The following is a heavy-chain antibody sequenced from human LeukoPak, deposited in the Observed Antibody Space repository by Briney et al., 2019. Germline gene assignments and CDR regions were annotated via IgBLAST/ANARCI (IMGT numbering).Heavy chain of an antibody. Sequence: SETLSLTCTVSGGSISSYYWSWIRQPPGEGLEWIGYIYYSGSTNYNPSLKSRVTISVDTSKNQFSLKLSSVTAADTAVYYCAFVLRFLEWLGSHDYWGQGTLVTVSS. CDR3: AFVLRFLEWLGSHDY. CDR1: GGSISSYY. D-gene: IGHD3-3*01. CDR2: IYYSGST. V-gene: IGHV4-59*01. J-gene: IGHJ4*02.